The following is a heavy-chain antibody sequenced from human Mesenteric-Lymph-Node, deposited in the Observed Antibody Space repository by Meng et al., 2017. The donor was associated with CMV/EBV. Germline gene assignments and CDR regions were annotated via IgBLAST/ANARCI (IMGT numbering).Heavy chain of an antibody. Sequence: KASSYTFVGYGINCVRQAPGRGLDWLVWSSAYSGGTNYAQKFQGWVTMTSDNSISTVYMELIRLTSADTAVYYCARTLGFHNYGNYGFWGQGTLVTVSS. CDR2: SSAYSGGT. CDR3: ARTLGFHNYGNYGF. D-gene: IGHD4-11*01. V-gene: IGHV1-2*04. CDR1: SYTFVGYG. J-gene: IGHJ4*02.